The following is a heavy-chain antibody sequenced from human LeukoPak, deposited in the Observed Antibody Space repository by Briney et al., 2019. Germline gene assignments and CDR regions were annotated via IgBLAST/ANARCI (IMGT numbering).Heavy chain of an antibody. Sequence: GGSLRLSCAASGFIFSSYEMNWVRQAPGEGLEWVSYIGSGGGTKFYADSVKGRFTISRDNGKYSLYLQMNSLRAEDTAVYYCASFPYSGWYVSGNDFWGQGTLVTVSS. D-gene: IGHD6-19*01. V-gene: IGHV3-48*03. CDR1: GFIFSSYE. CDR3: ASFPYSGWYVSGNDF. J-gene: IGHJ4*02. CDR2: IGSGGGTK.